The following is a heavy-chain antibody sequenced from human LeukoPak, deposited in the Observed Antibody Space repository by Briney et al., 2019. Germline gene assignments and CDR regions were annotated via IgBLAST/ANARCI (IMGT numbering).Heavy chain of an antibody. Sequence: PGGSLRLSCAASGFSFSNYWMGWVRQAPGKRPEWVANMNIDGSERYYADSVKGRFTISRDNARNSVFLQMSGLRVEDTAVYYCARDPVEWELLIDYWGQGTLVTVSS. D-gene: IGHD1-26*01. V-gene: IGHV3-7*01. CDR2: MNIDGSER. CDR3: ARDPVEWELLIDY. J-gene: IGHJ4*02. CDR1: GFSFSNYW.